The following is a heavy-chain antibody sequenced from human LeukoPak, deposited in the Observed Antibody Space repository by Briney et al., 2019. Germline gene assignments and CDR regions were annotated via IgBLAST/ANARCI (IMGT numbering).Heavy chain of an antibody. CDR2: INPNSGGT. Sequence: ASVKVSCKASGYTFTNYYIHWVRQAPGQGLEWMGWINPNSGGTNSAQKFQGRVTMTRDTSIGTAYMELSRLKSDDTAVYYCASGSRVLDYGTGDIYYFDYWGQGTLVTVSS. CDR3: ASGSRVLDYGTGDIYYFDY. CDR1: GYTFTNYY. D-gene: IGHD4/OR15-4a*01. J-gene: IGHJ4*02. V-gene: IGHV1-2*02.